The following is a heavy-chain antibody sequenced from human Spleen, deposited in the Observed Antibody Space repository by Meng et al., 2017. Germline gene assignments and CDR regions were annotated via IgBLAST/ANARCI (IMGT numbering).Heavy chain of an antibody. CDR2: INGGNGNT. J-gene: IGHJ1*01. Sequence: QVQLAQSGAVVKKPGASVKLSCKASGYTFSSYAMHWVRQAHGQSLEWMGWINGGNGNTKYSDKFQDRVTITRDTSASTVYMDLRSLTFEDTAVYYCARGYSTIFGVVIALWGQGTLVTVSS. CDR3: ARGYSTIFGVVIAL. V-gene: IGHV1-3*01. CDR1: GYTFSSYA. D-gene: IGHD3-3*01.